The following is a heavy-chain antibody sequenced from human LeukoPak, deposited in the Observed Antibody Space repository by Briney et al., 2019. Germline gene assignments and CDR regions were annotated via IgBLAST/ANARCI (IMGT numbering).Heavy chain of an antibody. D-gene: IGHD4-23*01. J-gene: IGHJ4*02. CDR3: ARGRPHGNDY. V-gene: IGHV3-53*01. CDR2: IYSGGNK. CDR1: GFTVSSSY. Sequence: LSGGSLRLSCAASGFTVSSSYLSWVRQAPGKGLEWVSIIYSGGNKYYADSVKGRFTISRDNAENTLYLQMNSLRVEDTAVYYCARGRPHGNDYWGQGTLVTVSS.